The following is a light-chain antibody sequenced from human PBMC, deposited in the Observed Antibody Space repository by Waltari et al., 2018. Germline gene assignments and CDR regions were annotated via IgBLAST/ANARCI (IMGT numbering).Light chain of an antibody. Sequence: QLVLTQSPSATAALDASAKLTCTLTMAHSSNTIARHQQQPEKGPRYLMKVNSDGSHSKGDEIPDRFSGSSSGAERYLTISSLQSEDEADYYCQTGGHGTWVFGGGTKLTVL. V-gene: IGLV4-69*01. CDR2: VNSDGSH. CDR3: QTGGHGTWV. CDR1: MAHSSNT. J-gene: IGLJ3*02.